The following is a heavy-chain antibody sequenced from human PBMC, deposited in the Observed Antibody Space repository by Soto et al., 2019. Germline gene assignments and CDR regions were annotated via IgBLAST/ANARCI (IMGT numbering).Heavy chain of an antibody. Sequence: GGSLRLSCAASGFTFSSYAMHWVRQAPGKGLEWVAVISYDGSNKYYADSAKGRFTISRDNSKNTLYLQMNSLRAEDTAVYYCARGRYSYGFGMDVWGQGTTVTVSS. CDR2: ISYDGSNK. CDR1: GFTFSSYA. D-gene: IGHD5-18*01. J-gene: IGHJ6*02. CDR3: ARGRYSYGFGMDV. V-gene: IGHV3-30-3*01.